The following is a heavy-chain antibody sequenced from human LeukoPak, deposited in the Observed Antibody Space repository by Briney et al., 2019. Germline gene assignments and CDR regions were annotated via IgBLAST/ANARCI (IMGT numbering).Heavy chain of an antibody. Sequence: GGSLRLFCAASGFTFSDYGMHWVRQAPGKGLEYVSAISSNGGSTYYANSVKGRFTISRDNSKNTLYLQMGSLRAEDMAVYYCARGGGYCSGGSCYQIYYLDYWGQGALVTVSS. V-gene: IGHV3-64*01. CDR1: GFTFSDYG. CDR2: ISSNGGST. J-gene: IGHJ4*02. D-gene: IGHD2-15*01. CDR3: ARGGGYCSGGSCYQIYYLDY.